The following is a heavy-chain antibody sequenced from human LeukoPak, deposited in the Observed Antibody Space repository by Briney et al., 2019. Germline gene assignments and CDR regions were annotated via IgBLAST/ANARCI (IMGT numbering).Heavy chain of an antibody. J-gene: IGHJ3*02. CDR1: GGSISSHY. V-gene: IGHV4-59*11. CDR3: ARDLRGWGYAFDI. CDR2: IYYSGST. Sequence: SETLSLTCTVSGGSISSHYWSWIRQPPGKGLEWIGYIYYSGSTNYNPSLKSRVTISVDTSKNQFSLKLGSVTAADTAVYYCARDLRGWGYAFDIWGQGTMVTVSS. D-gene: IGHD2-15*01.